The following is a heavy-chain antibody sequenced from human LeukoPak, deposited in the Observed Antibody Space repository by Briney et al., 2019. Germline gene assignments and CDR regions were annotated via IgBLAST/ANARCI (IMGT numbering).Heavy chain of an antibody. Sequence: GGSLRLSCAASGFTFSSYWMSWVRQAPGKGLEWVANIKQDGSEKYYVDSVKGRFTISRDNAKNSLYLQMNSLRAEDTAVYYCARGWWGSSPGGAFDIWGQGTMVTVSS. V-gene: IGHV3-7*01. D-gene: IGHD6-6*01. J-gene: IGHJ3*02. CDR1: GFTFSSYW. CDR2: IKQDGSEK. CDR3: ARGWWGSSPGGAFDI.